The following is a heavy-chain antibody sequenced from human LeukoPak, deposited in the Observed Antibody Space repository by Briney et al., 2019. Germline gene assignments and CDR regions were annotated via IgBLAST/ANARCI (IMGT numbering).Heavy chain of an antibody. CDR2: ISSSGSTI. CDR3: ARDSSGAGGFDP. CDR1: GFTFSSYE. D-gene: IGHD6-19*01. V-gene: IGHV3-48*03. J-gene: IGHJ5*02. Sequence: PGGSLRLSCAASGFTFSSYEMNWVRQAPGKGLEWVSYISSSGSTIYYADSVKGRFTISRDNAKNSLYLQMNSLRAEDTAVYYCARDSSGAGGFDPWGQGTLVTVSS.